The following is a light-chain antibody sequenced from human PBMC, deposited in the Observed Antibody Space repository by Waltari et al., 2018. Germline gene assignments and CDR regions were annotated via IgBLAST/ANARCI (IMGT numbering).Light chain of an antibody. CDR2: LAS. V-gene: IGKV4-1*01. CDR1: RSVLYNSNNKNY. J-gene: IGKJ5*01. Sequence: EIVMTQSPDSLAVSLGERDAINCKPSRSVLYNSNNKNYLAWYQQKPRPPPKLPINLASSRESGVPDRFSGSGSGTDFTLTISSLQAEDVAVYYCQQYYSSPISFGQGTRLEIK. CDR3: QQYYSSPIS.